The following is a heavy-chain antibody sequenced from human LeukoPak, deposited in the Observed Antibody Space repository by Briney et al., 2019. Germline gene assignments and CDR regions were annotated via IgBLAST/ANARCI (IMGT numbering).Heavy chain of an antibody. D-gene: IGHD5-12*01. Sequence: GGSLRLSCAASGFTFSSYWMNWARQAPGKGLEWVASINHNGNVNYYVDSVKGRFTISRDNAKNSLYLQMSNLRAEDTAVYYCARDAPLGLLYGGYGFDPWGQGTLVTVSS. V-gene: IGHV3-7*03. CDR3: ARDAPLGLLYGGYGFDP. J-gene: IGHJ5*02. CDR1: GFTFSSYW. CDR2: INHNGNVN.